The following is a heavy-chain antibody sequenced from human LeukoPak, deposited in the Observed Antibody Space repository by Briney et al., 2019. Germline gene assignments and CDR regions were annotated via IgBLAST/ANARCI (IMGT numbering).Heavy chain of an antibody. V-gene: IGHV4-34*01. CDR2: INRSGTT. Sequence: SETLSLTCAVYGGSFSGYYWSWIRQPPGKGLEWIGEINRSGTTNYNPSLKTRVTISVDTSKNQFSLRLSSVTAADTAVYYCARVGIAAAGYYYYGMDVWGQGTTVTVSS. CDR3: ARVGIAAAGYYYYGMDV. J-gene: IGHJ6*02. CDR1: GGSFSGYY. D-gene: IGHD6-13*01.